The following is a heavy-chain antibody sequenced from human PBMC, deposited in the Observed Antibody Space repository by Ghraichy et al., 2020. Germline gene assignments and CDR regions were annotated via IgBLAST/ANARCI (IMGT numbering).Heavy chain of an antibody. Sequence: GGSLRLSCAASGFTFTRSWMSWVRQAPGKWLVWVSRLNTDGNITTYADSVKGRFTISRDNAKNTLYLQMNSLRAEDTAVYYCARLWTNAFDIWGRGTMVTVSS. CDR3: ARLWTNAFDI. CDR2: LNTDGNIT. D-gene: IGHD2-21*01. J-gene: IGHJ3*02. V-gene: IGHV3-74*01. CDR1: GFTFTRSW.